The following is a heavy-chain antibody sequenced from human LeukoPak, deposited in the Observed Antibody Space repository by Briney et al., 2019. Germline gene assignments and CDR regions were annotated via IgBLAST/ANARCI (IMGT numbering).Heavy chain of an antibody. Sequence: SETLPLTCTVSGGSISSYYWSWIRQPPGKGLEWIGYIYYSGSTNYNPSLKSRVTISVDTSKNQFSLKLSSVTAADTAVYYCASIVAGTNYYYYGMDVWGQGTTVTVSS. CDR3: ASIVAGTNYYYYGMDV. V-gene: IGHV4-59*01. D-gene: IGHD6-19*01. J-gene: IGHJ6*02. CDR1: GGSISSYY. CDR2: IYYSGST.